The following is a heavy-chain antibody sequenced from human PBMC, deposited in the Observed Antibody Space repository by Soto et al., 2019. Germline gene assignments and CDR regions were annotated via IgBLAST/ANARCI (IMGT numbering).Heavy chain of an antibody. CDR1: GGTFSSYA. J-gene: IGHJ6*02. CDR3: ARVRGYYGSGSYTRHYYYGMDV. D-gene: IGHD3-10*01. V-gene: IGHV1-69*13. Sequence: RASVKVSCKASGGTFSSYAISWVRQAPGQGLEWMGGIIPIFGTANYAQKFQGRVTITADESTSTAYMELSSLRSEDTAVYYCARVRGYYGSGSYTRHYYYGMDVWGQGTTVTVSS. CDR2: IIPIFGTA.